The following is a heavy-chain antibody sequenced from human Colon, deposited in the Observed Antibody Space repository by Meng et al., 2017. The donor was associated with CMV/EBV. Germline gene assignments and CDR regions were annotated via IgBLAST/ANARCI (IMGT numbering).Heavy chain of an antibody. CDR1: GFTFSKYW. CDR2: TKQDGSEK. J-gene: IGHJ4*02. V-gene: IGHV3-7*01. CDR3: VRGGRLMYQLVSIF. Sequence: GGSLRLSCAASGFTFSKYWMSWVRQAPGKGLEWVANTKQDGSEKYYVDSVKGRFTISRDNAKNSLYLQMNSLRVEDTAVYYCVRGGRLMYQLVSIFWGQGTLVTVSS. D-gene: IGHD2-2*01.